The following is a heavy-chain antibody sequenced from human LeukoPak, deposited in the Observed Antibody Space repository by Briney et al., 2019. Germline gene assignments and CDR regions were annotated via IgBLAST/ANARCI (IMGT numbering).Heavy chain of an antibody. D-gene: IGHD6-19*01. CDR1: GFTFSSYW. CDR2: INSDGSST. J-gene: IGHJ3*02. Sequence: GSLRLSCAASGFTFSSYWMHWVRQAPEKGLVWVSRINSDGSSTSDADSVKGRFTISRDNAKNTLYLQMNSLRAEDTAVYYCASFIIQVAGTVDDAFDIWGQGTMVTVSS. CDR3: ASFIIQVAGTVDDAFDI. V-gene: IGHV3-74*01.